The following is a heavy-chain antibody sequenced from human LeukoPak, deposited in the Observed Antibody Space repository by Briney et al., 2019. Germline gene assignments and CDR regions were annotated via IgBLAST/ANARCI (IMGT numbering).Heavy chain of an antibody. Sequence: PSETLSLTCTVSGGSISSYYWSWIRQPPGKGLEWIGYIYYSGSTNYNPSLKSRVTISVDTSKNQFSLKLSSVTAADTAVYYCARGPIVVVITTDDAFDIWGQGIMVTVSS. CDR1: GGSISSYY. CDR2: IYYSGST. V-gene: IGHV4-59*01. CDR3: ARGPIVVVITTDDAFDI. J-gene: IGHJ3*02. D-gene: IGHD3-22*01.